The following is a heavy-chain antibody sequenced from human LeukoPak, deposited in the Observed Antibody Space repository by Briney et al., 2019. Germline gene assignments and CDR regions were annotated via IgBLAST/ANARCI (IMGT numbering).Heavy chain of an antibody. D-gene: IGHD6-13*01. J-gene: IGHJ6*04. CDR3: ARPRIAAAGQYYYGMDV. CDR2: IYSGGST. CDR1: GFTVSSNY. Sequence: GGSLRLSCAASGFTVSSNYMSWVRQAPGKGLEWVSVIYSGGSTYYADSVKGRFTISRDNSKNTLYLQMNSLRAEDTAAYYCARPRIAAAGQYYYGMDVWGKGTTVTVSS. V-gene: IGHV3-53*01.